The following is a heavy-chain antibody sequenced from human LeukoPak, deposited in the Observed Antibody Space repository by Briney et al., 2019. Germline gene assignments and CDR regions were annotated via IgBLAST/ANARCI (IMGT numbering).Heavy chain of an antibody. Sequence: SETLSLTCSVSGDSINSRNHYWGWIRQPPGKGLEWIGSVYYNGSTFFNPSLKNRVTISVDTPKNQFSLKLSSVTAADTAVYYSATTLGQDYWGQGTLVTVSS. CDR3: ATTLGQDY. CDR1: GDSINSRNHY. D-gene: IGHD3-16*01. J-gene: IGHJ4*02. CDR2: VYYNGST. V-gene: IGHV4-39*07.